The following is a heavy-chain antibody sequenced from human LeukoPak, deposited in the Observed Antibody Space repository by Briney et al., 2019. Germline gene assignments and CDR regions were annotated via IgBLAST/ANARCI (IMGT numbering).Heavy chain of an antibody. V-gene: IGHV1-8*01. J-gene: IGHJ5*02. CDR3: ARAGLVGISSWYRGNWFDP. Sequence: GASVKVSCKASGYTFTSYDINWVRQATGQGLEWMGWMNPNSGNTGYAQKFQGRVTMTRNTSISTAYMELSSLRSEDTAVYYCARAGLVGISSWYRGNWFDPWDQGTLVTVSS. D-gene: IGHD6-13*01. CDR2: MNPNSGNT. CDR1: GYTFTSYD.